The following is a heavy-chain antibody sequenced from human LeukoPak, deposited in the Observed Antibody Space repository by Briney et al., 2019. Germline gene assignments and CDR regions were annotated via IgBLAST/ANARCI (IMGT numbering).Heavy chain of an antibody. J-gene: IGHJ6*03. D-gene: IGHD2-2*02. CDR1: GGSFSGYY. Sequence: PSKTLSLTCVVYGGSFSGYYWSWFRQPPGKGREWIGEIDHSGNTNYDPSLKSRVTMSVDTSKNQFSLMVSSVTAADTAVYYCATGRNGVVPAPILGVGPWYNYHYMDVWGKGTTVTVSS. V-gene: IGHV4-34*01. CDR3: ATGRNGVVPAPILGVGPWYNYHYMDV. CDR2: IDHSGNT.